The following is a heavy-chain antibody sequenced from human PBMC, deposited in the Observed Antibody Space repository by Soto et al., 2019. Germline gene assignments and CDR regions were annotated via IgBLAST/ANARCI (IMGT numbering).Heavy chain of an antibody. J-gene: IGHJ4*02. Sequence: ESLKLSWKCSGYSFTSYWVGLVLQMPGKGLEWMGIIYPGDSDTRYSPSFQGQVTISADKSISTAYLQWSSLKASDTAMYYCARVRPGNYFDYWGQGTLVTVSS. V-gene: IGHV5-51*01. D-gene: IGHD6-25*01. CDR1: GYSFTSYW. CDR3: ARVRPGNYFDY. CDR2: IYPGDSDT.